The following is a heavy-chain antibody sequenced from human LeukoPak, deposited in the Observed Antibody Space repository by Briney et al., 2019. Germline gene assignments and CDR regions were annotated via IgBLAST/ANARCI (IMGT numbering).Heavy chain of an antibody. D-gene: IGHD4-11*01. V-gene: IGHV3-48*04. J-gene: IGHJ3*02. CDR1: GSTFSSYS. CDR3: ARAQKYSYDAFDI. CDR2: ISSGSGTI. Sequence: GGSLRLSCAASGSTFSSYSMNWVRQAPGKGLEYVSYISSGSGTIYYADSVKGRFTISRDNAKNSLYLQMNSLSAEDTAVYYCARAQKYSYDAFDIWGQGTMVTVSS.